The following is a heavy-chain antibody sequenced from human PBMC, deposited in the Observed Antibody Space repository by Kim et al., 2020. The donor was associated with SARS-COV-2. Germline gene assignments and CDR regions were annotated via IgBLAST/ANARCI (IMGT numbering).Heavy chain of an antibody. CDR2: ISSNGGST. V-gene: IGHV3-64D*06. J-gene: IGHJ5*02. Sequence: GGSLRLSCSASGFTFSSYAMHWVRQAPGKGLEYVSAISSNGGSTYYADSVKGRFTISRDNSKNTLYLQMSSLRAEDTAVYYCVKDRPLLWFGEFGFDPWGQGTLVTVSS. CDR3: VKDRPLLWFGEFGFDP. CDR1: GFTFSSYA. D-gene: IGHD3-10*01.